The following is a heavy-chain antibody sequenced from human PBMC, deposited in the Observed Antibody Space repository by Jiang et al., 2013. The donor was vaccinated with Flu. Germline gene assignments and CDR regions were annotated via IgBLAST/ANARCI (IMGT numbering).Heavy chain of an antibody. Sequence: SGPGLVKSSETLSLTCSVSGGSISSSTYYWGWVRQPPGKGLEWIGNIYYSGNTYYNPSLTSRATISMDMSRTQFFLRLSSVTAADTAVFFCVRGGNSAFDSWGQGTLVTVS. CDR3: VRGGNSAFDS. CDR2: IYYSGNT. CDR1: GGSISSSTYY. D-gene: IGHD4-23*01. J-gene: IGHJ5*01. V-gene: IGHV4-39*01.